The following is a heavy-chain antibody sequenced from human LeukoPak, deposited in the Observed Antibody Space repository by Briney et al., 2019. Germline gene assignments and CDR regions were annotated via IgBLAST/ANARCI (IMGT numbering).Heavy chain of an antibody. J-gene: IGHJ4*01. CDR1: GFTFSSYA. V-gene: IGHV3-30*04. CDR2: ISYDGSNK. D-gene: IGHD2-2*01. Sequence: GGSLRLSCAASGFTFSSYAMHWVRKAPGKGLEWVAVISYDGSNKYYADSVKGRFTISRDNSKNTLYLQMNSLRAEDTAVYYCARDPGPAAKYYFDYWGQEPWSPSPQ. CDR3: ARDPGPAAKYYFDY.